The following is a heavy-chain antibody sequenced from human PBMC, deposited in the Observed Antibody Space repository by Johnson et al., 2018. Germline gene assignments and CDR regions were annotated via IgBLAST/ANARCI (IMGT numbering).Heavy chain of an antibody. D-gene: IGHD3-22*01. CDR3: AKDIGSYYDGGGYYYGMDV. V-gene: IGHV3-9*01. J-gene: IGHJ6*02. Sequence: VQLVESGGGLVQPGRSLRLSCAASGFTFDDYAMHWVRQAPGKGLEWVSGISWNSGSIGYADSVKGRFTISRDNAKNSLYLQMNSLRAEDTALYYCAKDIGSYYDGGGYYYGMDVWGQGTTVTVSS. CDR1: GFTFDDYA. CDR2: ISWNSGSI.